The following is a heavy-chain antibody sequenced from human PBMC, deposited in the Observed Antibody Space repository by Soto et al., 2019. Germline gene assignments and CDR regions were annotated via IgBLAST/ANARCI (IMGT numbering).Heavy chain of an antibody. CDR3: ARTESPLKVITFFDA. D-gene: IGHD3-22*01. V-gene: IGHV3-11*06. Sequence: PGGSLRLSCAASGFSIRDYYMNWIRQAPGKGLEWLAYISQSYSYTNYADSVKGRFTISRDNSTDSVYLQMTSLSADDSAIYYCARTESPLKVITFFDARGQGALVTVSS. CDR2: ISQSYSYT. J-gene: IGHJ4*02. CDR1: GFSIRDYY.